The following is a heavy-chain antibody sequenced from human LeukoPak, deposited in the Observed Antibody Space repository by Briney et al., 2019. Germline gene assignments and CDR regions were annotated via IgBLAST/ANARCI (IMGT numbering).Heavy chain of an antibody. CDR1: GFTFSSYG. J-gene: IGHJ4*02. V-gene: IGHV3-30*02. CDR3: ARDPSYDSSGSLLIDY. CDR2: IRYDGSNK. D-gene: IGHD3-22*01. Sequence: GGSLRLSCAASGFTFSSYGMRWVRQAPGKGLEWVALIRYDGSNKYYADSVKGRFTISRDNSKNTLYLQMNSLRAEDTAVYYCARDPSYDSSGSLLIDYWGQGTLVTVSS.